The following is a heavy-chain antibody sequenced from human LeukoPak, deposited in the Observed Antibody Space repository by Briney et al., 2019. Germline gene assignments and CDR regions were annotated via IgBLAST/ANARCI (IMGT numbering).Heavy chain of an antibody. CDR3: ARNYYGSGSYFY. CDR1: GGSFSGYY. J-gene: IGHJ4*02. D-gene: IGHD3-10*01. Sequence: KPSETLSLTCAVYGGSFSGYYWSWIRQPPGKGLEWIGEINHSGSANYNPSLKSRVTISVDTSKNQFSLKLSSVTAADTAVYYCARNYYGSGSYFYWGQGTLVTVSS. CDR2: INHSGSA. V-gene: IGHV4-34*01.